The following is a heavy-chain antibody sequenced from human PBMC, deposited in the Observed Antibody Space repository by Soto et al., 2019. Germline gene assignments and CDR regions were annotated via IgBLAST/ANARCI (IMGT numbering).Heavy chain of an antibody. CDR3: TTDVWTRRALDY. Sequence: PGGSLRLSCVASGFTFSNAWMNWVRQAPGKGLEWVGHIKSKTDGGTTDYAAPVKGRFSISRDDSKNTLYLQVNSLKTEDTAVYYCTTDVWTRRALDYWGQGTLVTVSS. CDR2: IKSKTDGGTT. D-gene: IGHD2-21*01. CDR1: GFTFSNAW. J-gene: IGHJ4*02. V-gene: IGHV3-15*07.